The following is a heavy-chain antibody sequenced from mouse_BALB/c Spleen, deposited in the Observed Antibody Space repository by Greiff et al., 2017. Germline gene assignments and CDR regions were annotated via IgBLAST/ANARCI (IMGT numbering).Heavy chain of an antibody. J-gene: IGHJ4*01. V-gene: IGHV1S41*01. CDR2: IAPGSGST. CDR1: GYTFTSYW. CDR3: ARRGYGAMDY. D-gene: IGHD2-14*01. Sequence: DLVKPGASVKLSCKASGYTFTSYWINWIQQRPGQGLEWIGRIAPGSGSTYYNEMFKGKATLTVDTSSSTAYIQLSSLSSEDSAVYFCARRGYGAMDYWGQGTSVTVSS.